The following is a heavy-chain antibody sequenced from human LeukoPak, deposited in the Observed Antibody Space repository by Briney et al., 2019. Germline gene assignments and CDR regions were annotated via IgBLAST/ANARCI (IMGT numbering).Heavy chain of an antibody. CDR1: GFTFSSFT. Sequence: GGSLRLSCAVSGFTFSSFTMNWVRQAPGKGLEWVSSISSSSDYIYYADSVKGRFTISRDNAKNSLYLQMNSLRAEDTAVYYCARDSYNRNEGGADYWGQGTLVTVSS. CDR3: ARDSYNRNEGGADY. J-gene: IGHJ4*02. D-gene: IGHD1-14*01. V-gene: IGHV3-21*01. CDR2: ISSSSDYI.